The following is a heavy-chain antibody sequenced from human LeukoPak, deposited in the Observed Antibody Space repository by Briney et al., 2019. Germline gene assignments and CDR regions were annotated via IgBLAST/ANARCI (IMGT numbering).Heavy chain of an antibody. V-gene: IGHV4-59*11. Sequence: SETLSLTCTVSGGSISSHYWSWIRQPLGKGLEWIGYIYYSGSTNYNPSLKSRVTISVDTSKNQFSLKLSSVTAADTAVYYCARTLYSGYDWGDGGFDYWGQGTLVTVSS. D-gene: IGHD5-12*01. J-gene: IGHJ4*02. CDR1: GGSISSHY. CDR2: IYYSGST. CDR3: ARTLYSGYDWGDGGFDY.